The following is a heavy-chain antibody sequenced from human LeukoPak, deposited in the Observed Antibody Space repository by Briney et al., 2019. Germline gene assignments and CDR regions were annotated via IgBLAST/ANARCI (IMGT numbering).Heavy chain of an antibody. J-gene: IGHJ3*02. CDR2: LYSSGGT. Sequence: PGGSLRLSCAASGFAVSNNCMNWVRQTPGKGLEWVSVLYSSGGTSYSDSVKGRFTISRDDSKNSLFLHMNNLRAEDTALYYCARDGPKTRRVRGLLDAFDMWGQGTMVTVSS. CDR1: GFAVSNNC. D-gene: IGHD3-10*01. V-gene: IGHV3-53*01. CDR3: ARDGPKTRRVRGLLDAFDM.